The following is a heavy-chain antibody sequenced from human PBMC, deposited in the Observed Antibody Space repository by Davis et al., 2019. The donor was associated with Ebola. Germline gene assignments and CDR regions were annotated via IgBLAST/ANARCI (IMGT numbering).Heavy chain of an antibody. J-gene: IGHJ4*02. Sequence: SETLTLTCAVYGGSFSGYYWSWIRQPPGKGLEWIGEINYSGLTNYNTSLKSRVTITRDTSKKRFSLKLSSVTAADTAVYYWARDGMDCSGGSCYRNDFDDWCRGTLVTGSS. V-gene: IGHV4-34*01. CDR2: INYSGLT. D-gene: IGHD2-15*01. CDR1: GGSFSGYY. CDR3: ARDGMDCSGGSCYRNDFDD.